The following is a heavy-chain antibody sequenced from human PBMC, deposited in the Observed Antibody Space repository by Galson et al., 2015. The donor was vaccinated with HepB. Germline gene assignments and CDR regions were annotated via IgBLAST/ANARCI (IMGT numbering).Heavy chain of an antibody. J-gene: IGHJ6*02. CDR2: IKSKTDGGTT. V-gene: IGHV3-15*01. Sequence: SLRLSCAASGFTFSNAWMSWVRQAPGKGLEWVGRIKSKTDGGTTDYAAPVKGRFTISRDDSKNTLYLQMNSLKTEDTAVYYCTTGGPYHYYGMDVWGQGTTVTVSS. CDR3: TTGGPYHYYGMDV. CDR1: GFTFSNAW.